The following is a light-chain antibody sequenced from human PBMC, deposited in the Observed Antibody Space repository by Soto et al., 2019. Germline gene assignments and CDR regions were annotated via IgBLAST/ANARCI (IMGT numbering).Light chain of an antibody. CDR2: AAS. J-gene: IGKJ1*01. CDR3: QQSYSTPAT. Sequence: GDRVTITCRASQSISSYLNWYQQKPGKAPKLLIYAASSLQSGVPSRFSGSGSGTDFTLTISSLQPEDFAIYYCQQSYSTPATFGQGTKVEIK. V-gene: IGKV1-39*01. CDR1: QSISSY.